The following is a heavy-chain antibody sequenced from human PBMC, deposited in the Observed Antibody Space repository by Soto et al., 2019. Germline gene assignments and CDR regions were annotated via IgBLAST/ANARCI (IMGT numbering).Heavy chain of an antibody. CDR3: AKARGGIDY. V-gene: IGHV3-9*01. CDR1: GFTFDDYG. CDR2: ISWDSYSI. Sequence: EVQLVESGGGLVQPGRSLRLSCVGSGFTFDDYGMHWVRQAPGKGLEWVSGISWDSYSIGYADSVKGRFTISRDNAKNSLYLQMNSLKSEDKALYYCAKARGGIDYWGQGTLVTVSS. D-gene: IGHD3-16*01. J-gene: IGHJ4*02.